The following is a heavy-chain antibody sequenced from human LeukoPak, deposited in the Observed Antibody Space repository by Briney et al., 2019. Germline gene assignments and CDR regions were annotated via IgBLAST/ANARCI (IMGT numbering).Heavy chain of an antibody. D-gene: IGHD5-18*01. Sequence: SETLSLTCTVSGGSISSYYWSWVRQPPGKGLEWIGYIYYSRSTSYNPSLKSRVTISVDTSKNQFSLKLSSVTAEDTAVYYCVRDGDTAGIDPWGQGTLVTVSS. CDR3: VRDGDTAGIDP. CDR1: GGSISSYY. V-gene: IGHV4-59*01. CDR2: IYYSRST. J-gene: IGHJ5*02.